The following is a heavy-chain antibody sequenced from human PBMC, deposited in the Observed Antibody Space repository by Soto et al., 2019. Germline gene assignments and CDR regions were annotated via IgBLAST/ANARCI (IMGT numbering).Heavy chain of an antibody. CDR1: GFTFSSYS. Sequence: GGSLRLSCAASGFTFSSYSMNWVRQAPGKGLEWVSYISSSSSTIYYADSVKGRFTISRDNAKNSLYLQMNSLRAEDTAVYYCARQKRGVRGVYYMDVWGKGTTVTVSS. CDR2: ISSSSSTI. V-gene: IGHV3-48*01. CDR3: ARQKRGVRGVYYMDV. D-gene: IGHD3-10*01. J-gene: IGHJ6*03.